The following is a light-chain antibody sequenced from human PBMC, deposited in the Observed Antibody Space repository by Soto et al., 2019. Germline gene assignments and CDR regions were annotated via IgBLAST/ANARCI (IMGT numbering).Light chain of an antibody. J-gene: IGKJ5*01. Sequence: DMPLTQSPSFLSASVGDRVTITCLASQGISSYLAWYQQKPGKAPKLLIYAASTLQSGVPSRFSGSGSGTEFTLTISSLQPEDFATYYCQQLNSYSITFGQGTRLEIK. CDR2: AAS. V-gene: IGKV1-9*01. CDR3: QQLNSYSIT. CDR1: QGISSY.